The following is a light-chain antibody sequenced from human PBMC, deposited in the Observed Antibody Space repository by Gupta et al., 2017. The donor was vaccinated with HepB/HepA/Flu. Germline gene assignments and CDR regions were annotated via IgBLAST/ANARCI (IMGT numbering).Light chain of an antibody. V-gene: IGLV2-14*03. CDR2: DVS. J-gene: IGLJ2*01. CDR3: SSYTTTSTLV. Sequence: QSALTQPASLSGSPGQSITISCTGTSGDVGGYDSFSWYQHHPGKAHKLMIYDVSKRPAGVSNRFSGSKAGNTASLTISGRQAEDEDNYYCSSYTTTSTLVFGGGTKLTVL. CDR1: SGDVGGYDS.